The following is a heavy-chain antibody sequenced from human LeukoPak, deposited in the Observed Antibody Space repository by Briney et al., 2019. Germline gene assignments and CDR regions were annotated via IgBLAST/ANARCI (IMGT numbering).Heavy chain of an antibody. CDR3: AKDRYCTSGSCPIDY. J-gene: IGHJ4*02. D-gene: IGHD2-15*01. V-gene: IGHV3-9*01. Sequence: GGSLRLSCVGSGYSFDGYAMHWVRQAPGKGLEWVSGINWKSDKIGYADSVKGRFTISRDNSKNSLYLQMNSLRVEDTALYYCAKDRYCTSGSCPIDYWGQGTMVTVSS. CDR1: GYSFDGYA. CDR2: INWKSDKI.